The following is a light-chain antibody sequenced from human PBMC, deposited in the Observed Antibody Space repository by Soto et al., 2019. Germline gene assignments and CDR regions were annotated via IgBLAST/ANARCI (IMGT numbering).Light chain of an antibody. CDR3: QQYETFSGT. J-gene: IGKJ5*01. Sequence: DIQMTQSPSTLSASVGDRVTITCRASQSISGWLAWYQQKPGKAPKLLIYDVSSLESGVPSRFSGSGSGTEFTLAISSLQPDDFATYYCQQYETFSGTFGPGTRLGIK. V-gene: IGKV1-5*01. CDR2: DVS. CDR1: QSISGW.